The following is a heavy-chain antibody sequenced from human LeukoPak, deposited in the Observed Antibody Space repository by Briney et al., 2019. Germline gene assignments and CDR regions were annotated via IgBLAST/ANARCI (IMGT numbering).Heavy chain of an antibody. V-gene: IGHV3-23*01. Sequence: GGSLRLSCAASGFAFSSYAMNWVRQAPGKGLEWVSTISGSDGSTYYADSVKGRFTISRDNSKNTLYLQMNSLRAEDTAVYYCAKSKVVAATMGRFDYWGQGTLVTVSS. CDR3: AKSKVVAATMGRFDY. CDR1: GFAFSSYA. J-gene: IGHJ4*02. CDR2: ISGSDGST. D-gene: IGHD2-15*01.